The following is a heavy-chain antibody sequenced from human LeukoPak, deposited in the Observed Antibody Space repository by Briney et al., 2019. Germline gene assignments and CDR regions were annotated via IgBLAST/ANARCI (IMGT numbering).Heavy chain of an antibody. Sequence: GESLRLSCAASGFTLTSYAMSWVRQAPGKGLEWVSAIIGSVHSTYYADSVKGRFTISRDNSKNTLYLQMNSLRAEDTAVYYCAKHSYDSSGYYSIGYWGQGTLVTVSS. CDR2: IIGSVHST. CDR1: GFTLTSYA. D-gene: IGHD3-22*01. CDR3: AKHSYDSSGYYSIGY. J-gene: IGHJ4*02. V-gene: IGHV3-23*01.